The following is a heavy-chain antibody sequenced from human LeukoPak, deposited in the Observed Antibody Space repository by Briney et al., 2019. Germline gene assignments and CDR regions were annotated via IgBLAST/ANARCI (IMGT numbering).Heavy chain of an antibody. Sequence: GGSLRPSCAASGFTFSSYGMHWVRQAPGKGLEWVAVIWYDGSNKYYADSVKGRFTISRDNSKNTLYLQMNSLRAEDTAVYYCARDRDTAMASFDYWGQGTLVTVSS. J-gene: IGHJ4*02. CDR2: IWYDGSNK. V-gene: IGHV3-33*01. D-gene: IGHD5-18*01. CDR3: ARDRDTAMASFDY. CDR1: GFTFSSYG.